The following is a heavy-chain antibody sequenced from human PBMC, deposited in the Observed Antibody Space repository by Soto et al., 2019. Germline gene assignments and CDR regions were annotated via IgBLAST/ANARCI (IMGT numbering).Heavy chain of an antibody. V-gene: IGHV1-69*19. Sequence: QVQLVQSGAEMKRPGSSVKVSCQSSGGTFNTYAMNWVRQAPGQGPEWMGDISPMFGAANYAPKFQGRVTITADESTGTSYMQLSSLTSEDTALYFCAREVQVHTAACVSWGQGTLVTVSS. CDR1: GGTFNTYA. CDR2: ISPMFGAA. CDR3: AREVQVHTAACVS. D-gene: IGHD2-21*01. J-gene: IGHJ5*02.